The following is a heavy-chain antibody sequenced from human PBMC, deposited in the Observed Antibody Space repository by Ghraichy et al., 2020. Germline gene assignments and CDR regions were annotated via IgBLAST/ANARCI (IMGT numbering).Heavy chain of an antibody. J-gene: IGHJ5*02. V-gene: IGHV2-5*02. CDR2: IYWDDDK. CDR1: GFSLSTGRVG. CDR3: AHSASHWGYTWFDP. D-gene: IGHD7-27*01. Sequence: SGPTLVKPTQTLTLTCTFSGFSLSTGRVGVGWIRQPPGKALEWLAVIYWDDDKRYSPSLKSRLTITKDTSKNQVVLTMTNMDPVDTATYYCAHSASHWGYTWFDPWGQGTLVTVSS.